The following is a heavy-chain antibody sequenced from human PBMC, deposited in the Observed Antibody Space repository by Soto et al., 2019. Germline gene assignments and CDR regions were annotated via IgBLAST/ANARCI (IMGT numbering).Heavy chain of an antibody. Sequence: QVQLVQSGAEVKKPGSSVKVSCKASGGTFSSYAISWVRQAPGQGLEWMGGIIPIFGTANYAQKFQGRVTITADESTSTAYMELSSLSSEDTAVYYCARQDSPYCSGGSCYSGSYYYYGMDVWGQGTTVTVSS. D-gene: IGHD2-15*01. CDR3: ARQDSPYCSGGSCYSGSYYYYGMDV. CDR2: IIPIFGTA. CDR1: GGTFSSYA. J-gene: IGHJ6*02. V-gene: IGHV1-69*12.